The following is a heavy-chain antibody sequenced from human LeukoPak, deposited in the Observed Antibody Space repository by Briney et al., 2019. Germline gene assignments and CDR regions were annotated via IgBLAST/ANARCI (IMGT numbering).Heavy chain of an antibody. CDR1: GFTFSSYS. V-gene: IGHV3-48*04. J-gene: IGHJ6*03. CDR3: ARDRVQLWLSIYYYYYMDV. Sequence: PGGSLTLSCAASGFTFSSYSMNWVRQAPGKGLEWLSYISYNSGTYYADSVKGRFTISRDNVKNSLYLQMNSLRAEDTAVYYCARDRVQLWLSIYYYYYMDVWGKGTTVTVSS. D-gene: IGHD5-18*01. CDR2: ISYNSGT.